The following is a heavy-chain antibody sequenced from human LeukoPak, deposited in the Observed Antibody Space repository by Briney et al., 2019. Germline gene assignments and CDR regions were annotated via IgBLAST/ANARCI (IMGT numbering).Heavy chain of an antibody. Sequence: GGSLRLACAASGFTFSSYWMSWVRQAPGKGLEWVANIKQDGSEEYYVDSVKGRFTISRDNAKNSLYLQMNSLRAEDTAVYFCARESLVSGTTRGNYYYYGMDVWGRGTTVTVSS. CDR3: ARESLVSGTTRGNYYYYGMDV. CDR2: IKQDGSEE. V-gene: IGHV3-7*01. CDR1: GFTFSSYW. D-gene: IGHD1-7*01. J-gene: IGHJ6*02.